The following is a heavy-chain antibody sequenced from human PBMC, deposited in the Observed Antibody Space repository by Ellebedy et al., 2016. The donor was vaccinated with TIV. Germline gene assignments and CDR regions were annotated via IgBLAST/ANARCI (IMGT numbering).Heavy chain of an antibody. CDR3: ARKKYYDFWSSYGMDV. V-gene: IGHV1-3*01. CDR2: INAGNGNT. D-gene: IGHD3-3*01. CDR1: GYTLTELS. Sequence: ASVKVSCKVSGYTLTELSMHWVRQAPGQRLEWMGWINAGNGNTKYSQKFQGRVTMTRNTSISTAYMELSSLRSEDTAVYYCARKKYYDFWSSYGMDVWGQGTTVTVSS. J-gene: IGHJ6*02.